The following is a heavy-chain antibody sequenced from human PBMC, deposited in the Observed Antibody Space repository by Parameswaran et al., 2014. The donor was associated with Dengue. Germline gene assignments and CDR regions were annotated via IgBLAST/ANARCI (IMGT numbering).Heavy chain of an antibody. CDR3: AKGRGIRYYHGLDV. V-gene: IGHV3-30*18. D-gene: IGHD3-10*01. CDR2: ISFDGTNE. CDR1: GFTFSSYG. Sequence: GGSLRLSCAASGFTFSSYGMHWVRQAPGKGLEWVAVISFDGTNEHYADSVKGRFTISRDNSKNTLYLQMNTLRAEDTAVYYCAKGRGIRYYHGLDVWGQGTAVTVSS. J-gene: IGHJ6*02.